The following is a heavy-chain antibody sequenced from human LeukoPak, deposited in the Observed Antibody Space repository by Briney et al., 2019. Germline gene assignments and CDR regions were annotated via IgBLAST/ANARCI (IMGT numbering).Heavy chain of an antibody. J-gene: IGHJ4*02. D-gene: IGHD3-22*01. CDR1: GFTLSSYW. V-gene: IGHV3-53*01. Sequence: PGGSLRLSCAASGFTLSSYWMSWVRQAPGKGLEWVSLIYSDGTTYYADSVKGRFTISRDNSKNTLYLQMNSLRAEDTAVYYCAREGGYSHAFDYWGQGTLVTVSS. CDR2: IYSDGTT. CDR3: AREGGYSHAFDY.